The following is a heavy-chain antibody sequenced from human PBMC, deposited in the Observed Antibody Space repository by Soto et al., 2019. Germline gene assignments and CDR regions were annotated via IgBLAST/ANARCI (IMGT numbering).Heavy chain of an antibody. V-gene: IGHV3-66*04. Sequence: VQLVESGGGLVQPGGSLRLSCAASGFTVNSNYMNWVRQAPGKGLEWVSVIYRGGGTYYADSVQGRFTISRDNSKNMVFLEMSSLRAEDTAIYFCARHPAYDVDYWGQGTLVTVSS. CDR2: IYRGGGT. J-gene: IGHJ4*02. D-gene: IGHD3-16*01. CDR1: GFTVNSNY. CDR3: ARHPAYDVDY.